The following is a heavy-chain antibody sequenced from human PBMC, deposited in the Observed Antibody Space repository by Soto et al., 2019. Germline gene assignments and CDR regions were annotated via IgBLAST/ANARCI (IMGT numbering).Heavy chain of an antibody. D-gene: IGHD3-3*01. CDR2: ISYEGSEK. V-gene: IGHV3-30*03. CDR3: ARTYYDFWSGFSD. CDR1: GFTFSDYA. J-gene: IGHJ4*02. Sequence: QVHLEESGGRVVQPGTSLRLSCAASGFTFSDYAMHWIRQPPGKGLEWVAIISYEGSEKYYSDSVKGRCTISRDNSKNTVYLPMNSVRGDDTAVYYCARTYYDFWSGFSDWGQGALVTVSS.